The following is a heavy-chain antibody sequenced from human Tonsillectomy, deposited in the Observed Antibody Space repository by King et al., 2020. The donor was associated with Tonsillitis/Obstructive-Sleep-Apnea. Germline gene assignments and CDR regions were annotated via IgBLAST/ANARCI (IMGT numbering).Heavy chain of an antibody. Sequence: VQLVESGGGVVQPGRSLRLSCAASGFTFSSYGMHWVRQAPGKGLEWVAVIWYDGSNKYYADSVKGRFTISRDNSKNTLYLQMNSLRAEDTAVYYCVRDPYSSGWNDYWGQGTLVTVPS. CDR3: VRDPYSSGWNDY. D-gene: IGHD6-19*01. J-gene: IGHJ4*02. V-gene: IGHV3-33*01. CDR2: IWYDGSNK. CDR1: GFTFSSYG.